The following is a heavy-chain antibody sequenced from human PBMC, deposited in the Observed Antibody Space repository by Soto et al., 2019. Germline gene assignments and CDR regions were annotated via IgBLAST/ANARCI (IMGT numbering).Heavy chain of an antibody. Sequence: QVQLVQSGAEVKKPGSSVKVSCKASGGTFSSYAISWVRQAPGQGLEWMGGIIPIFGTANYAQKFQGRVTITAEESTSTAYMELSSLGSEDTAVYYCARGKMTRSSIAARPLGGYREDYYYGMDVWGQGTTVTVSS. V-gene: IGHV1-69*01. CDR1: GGTFSSYA. CDR3: ARGKMTRSSIAARPLGGYREDYYYGMDV. J-gene: IGHJ6*02. D-gene: IGHD6-6*01. CDR2: IIPIFGTA.